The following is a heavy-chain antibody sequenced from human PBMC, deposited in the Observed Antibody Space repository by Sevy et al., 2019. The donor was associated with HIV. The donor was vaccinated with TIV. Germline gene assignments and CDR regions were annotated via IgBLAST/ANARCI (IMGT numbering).Heavy chain of an antibody. CDR2: INPSDVST. CDR1: GYTFTNYC. Sequence: ASVKVSCKASGYTFTNYCMHWVRQAPGQGLEWMGIINPSDVSTIYAQKFQGRVTMTRDTSTSTVYMELSSLRSDDTAVYYCGRTSPRGGFDYWGQGALVTVSS. D-gene: IGHD3-16*01. CDR3: GRTSPRGGFDY. J-gene: IGHJ4*02. V-gene: IGHV1-46*03.